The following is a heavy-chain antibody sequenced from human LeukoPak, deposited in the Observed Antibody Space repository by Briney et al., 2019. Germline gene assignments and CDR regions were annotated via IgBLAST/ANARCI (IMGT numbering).Heavy chain of an antibody. V-gene: IGHV1-24*01. Sequence: RASVTVSFKVSGYTLTELSMHWVRQAPGKGLEWMGGFDPEDGATIYAQKFQGRVTMTEDTSTDTAYMELSSLRSEDTAVYYCATVVLYSGYYFDYWGQGTLVTVSS. J-gene: IGHJ4*02. CDR2: FDPEDGAT. D-gene: IGHD5-12*01. CDR3: ATVVLYSGYYFDY. CDR1: GYTLTELS.